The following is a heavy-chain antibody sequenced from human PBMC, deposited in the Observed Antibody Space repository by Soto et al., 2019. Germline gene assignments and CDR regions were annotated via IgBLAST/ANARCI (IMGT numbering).Heavy chain of an antibody. CDR2: ISNDGNNI. CDR3: ARVSSVVNYWNYFDY. D-gene: IGHD3-22*01. J-gene: IGHJ4*02. Sequence: GSQSLSCAASGFPFGSSAMHWVRQAPGKGLEWVALISNDGNNIYYADSVKGRFTISRDNAKSTLSLQMNSLRAEDTAVYYCARVSSVVNYWNYFDYWGQGTLVTVSS. CDR1: GFPFGSSA. V-gene: IGHV3-30*04.